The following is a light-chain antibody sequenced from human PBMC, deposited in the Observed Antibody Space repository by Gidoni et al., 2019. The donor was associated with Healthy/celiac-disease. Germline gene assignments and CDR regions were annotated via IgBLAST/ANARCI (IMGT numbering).Light chain of an antibody. V-gene: IGKV4-1*01. CDR3: QQYYSTLYT. Sequence: RATINCKSSQSVLYSSNNKNYLAWYQQKPGQPPKLLIYWASTRESGVPDRFSGSGSGTDFTLTISSLQAEDVAVYYCQQYYSTLYTFGQXTKLEIK. CDR1: QSVLYSSNNKNY. J-gene: IGKJ2*01. CDR2: WAS.